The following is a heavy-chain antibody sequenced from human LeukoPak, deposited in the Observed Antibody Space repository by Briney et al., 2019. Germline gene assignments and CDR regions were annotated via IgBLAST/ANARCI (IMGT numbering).Heavy chain of an antibody. J-gene: IGHJ3*02. V-gene: IGHV4-39*07. CDR3: ARDAIGDPPQDAFDI. Sequence: PSETLSLTCTVSGGSISSSSYYWGWIRQPPGKGLEWIGSIYYSGSTYYNPSLKSRVTISVDASKNQFSLKLSSVTAADTAVYYCARDAIGDPPQDAFDIWGQGTMVTVSS. CDR2: IYYSGST. CDR1: GGSISSSSYY. D-gene: IGHD4-17*01.